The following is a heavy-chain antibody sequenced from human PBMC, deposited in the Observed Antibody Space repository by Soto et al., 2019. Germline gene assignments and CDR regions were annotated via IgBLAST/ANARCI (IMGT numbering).Heavy chain of an antibody. Sequence: PSETLSLTCTVSGGSISSYYWSWIRQPPGKGLEWIGYIYYSESTNYNPSLKSRVTISVDTSKNQFSLKLSSVTAADTAVYYCARWYGGSLDYWGQGTLVTVSS. CDR3: ARWYGGSLDY. V-gene: IGHV4-59*01. CDR2: IYYSEST. D-gene: IGHD4-17*01. CDR1: GGSISSYY. J-gene: IGHJ4*02.